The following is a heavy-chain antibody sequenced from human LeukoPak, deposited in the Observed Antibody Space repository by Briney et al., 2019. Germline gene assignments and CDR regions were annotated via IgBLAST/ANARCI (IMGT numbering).Heavy chain of an antibody. Sequence: GGSLRLSCAASGFTFNNYWMSWVRQAPGKGLEWVAVISYDGSNKYYADSVKGRFTISRDNSKNTLYLQMNSLRAEDTAVYYCASGSLFGYWGQGTLVTVSS. CDR2: ISYDGSNK. CDR1: GFTFNNYW. D-gene: IGHD1-26*01. CDR3: ASGSLFGY. J-gene: IGHJ4*02. V-gene: IGHV3-30*03.